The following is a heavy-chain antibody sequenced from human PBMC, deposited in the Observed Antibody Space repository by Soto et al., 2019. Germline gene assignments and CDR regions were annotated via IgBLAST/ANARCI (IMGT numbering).Heavy chain of an antibody. V-gene: IGHV4-31*03. Sequence: SETLSLTCTVSGGSISSGGYYWSWIRQHPGKGLEWIGYIYYSGSTYYNPSLKSRVTISVDTSKNQFSLKLSSVTAADTAVYYCARDQRIVGRNYYYYGMDVWGQGTTVTVS. D-gene: IGHD3-22*01. CDR2: IYYSGST. CDR3: ARDQRIVGRNYYYYGMDV. J-gene: IGHJ6*02. CDR1: GGSISSGGYY.